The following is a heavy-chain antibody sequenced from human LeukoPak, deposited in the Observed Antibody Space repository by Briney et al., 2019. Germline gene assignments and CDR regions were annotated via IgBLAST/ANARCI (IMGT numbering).Heavy chain of an antibody. CDR3: AKDHYDWNDNS. V-gene: IGHV3-23*01. CDR2: ISGSGGST. CDR1: GFTFSSYA. J-gene: IGHJ4*02. Sequence: GGSLRLSCAASGFTFSSYAMSWVRQAPGKGLEWVSAISGSGGSTYYADSVKGRFTISRDNSKNTLYLQMNSLSAEDTAVYYCAKDHYDWNDNSWGQGTLVTVSS. D-gene: IGHD1-1*01.